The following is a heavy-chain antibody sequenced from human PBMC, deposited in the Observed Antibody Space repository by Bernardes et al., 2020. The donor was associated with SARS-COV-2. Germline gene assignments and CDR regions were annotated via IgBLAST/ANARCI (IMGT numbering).Heavy chain of an antibody. D-gene: IGHD3-9*01. Sequence: SAHLYPTCRASSNSIRRSDDYWGWLRRPPGKGLEWMASMYRDGSTYYDPFLKSRVTISADTSKNQFSLKLTSVTSTDTAVYFCARNVYSYDITGGMDVWGQGTTVTVSS. J-gene: IGHJ6*02. CDR2: MYRDGST. CDR3: ARNVYSYDITGGMDV. CDR1: SNSIRRSDDY. V-gene: IGHV4-39*01.